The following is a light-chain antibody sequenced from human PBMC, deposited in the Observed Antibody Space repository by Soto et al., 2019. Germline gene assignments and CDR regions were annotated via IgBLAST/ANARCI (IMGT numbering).Light chain of an antibody. CDR3: SSYTSSSTPDV. CDR1: SGDVGGYNY. CDR2: DVS. V-gene: IGLV2-14*01. Sequence: QSVLTQPASVSGSPGQSITISYTGTSGDVGGYNYVSWYQQHPGKAPKLMIYDVSNRPSGVSNRFSGSKSGNTASLTVSGLQPKDEADYYCSSYTSSSTPDVFGTGTKVTVL. J-gene: IGLJ1*01.